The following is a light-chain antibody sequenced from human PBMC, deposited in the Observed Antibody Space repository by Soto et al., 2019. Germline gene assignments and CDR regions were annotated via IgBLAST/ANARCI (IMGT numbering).Light chain of an antibody. V-gene: IGKV3-15*01. CDR1: QSVSSN. J-gene: IGKJ1*01. Sequence: EIVITHSPATLSVSPGERATLSCRASQSVSSNLAWYQQKPGQAPRLLIYGASTRATGIPARFSGSGSGTEFTLTISSLQSEDFAVYYCQQYNRAFGQGTKV. CDR2: GAS. CDR3: QQYNRA.